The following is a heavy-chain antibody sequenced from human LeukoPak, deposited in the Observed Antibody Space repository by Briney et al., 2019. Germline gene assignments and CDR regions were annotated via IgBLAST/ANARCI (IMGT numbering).Heavy chain of an antibody. CDR3: ARDVIA. Sequence: SETLSLTCTVSGASISSGTYYWNWIRQSAGKGLEWIGHIDITGSTNYNPSLKSRVTISVDTSKNQFSLRLSSVTAADTAVYYCARDVIAWGQGTPVTVSS. V-gene: IGHV4-61*09. CDR1: GASISSGTYY. CDR2: IDITGST. J-gene: IGHJ5*02.